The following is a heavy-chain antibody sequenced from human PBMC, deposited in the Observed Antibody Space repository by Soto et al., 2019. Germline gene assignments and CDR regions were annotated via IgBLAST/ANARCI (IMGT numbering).Heavy chain of an antibody. CDR1: GFVFSSSW. J-gene: IGHJ4*02. CDR2: INEDGSEK. CDR3: ARYANCGS. D-gene: IGHD2-21*01. V-gene: IGHV3-7*01. Sequence: PGGSLRLSCAASGFVFSSSWMTWVRQAPGKGLEWVATINEDGSEKHYVDSVKGRFTISRDNARNSLDLQMNSLRVEDTAVYYCARYANCGSWGQGTQVTVSS.